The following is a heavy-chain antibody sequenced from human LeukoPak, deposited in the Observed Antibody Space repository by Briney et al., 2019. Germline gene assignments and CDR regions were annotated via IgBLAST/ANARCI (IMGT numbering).Heavy chain of an antibody. D-gene: IGHD2-21*01. Sequence: GGSLRLSCAASGFTVSAYAMAWVRQAPGKGLEWVSTIYDDNTYYADSVKGRFAISTDNSKNTLYLQMDSLRGEDTAVYYCAKDFRIGYSAHFDYWGQGALVTVSS. CDR2: IYDDNT. V-gene: IGHV3-23*01. CDR1: GFTVSAYA. CDR3: AKDFRIGYSAHFDY. J-gene: IGHJ4*02.